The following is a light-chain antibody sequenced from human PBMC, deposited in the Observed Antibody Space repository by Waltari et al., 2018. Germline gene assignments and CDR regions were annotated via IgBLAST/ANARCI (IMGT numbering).Light chain of an antibody. J-gene: IGLJ2*01. CDR1: SSDVGGYNY. Sequence: QSALTQPASVSGSPGQSITISCPGTSSDVGGYNYVPWYQHHPGKAPKLMIYDVSNRPSGVSNRFSGSKSGNTASLTISGLQAEDEAHYYCSSYISSDTLELFGGGTSLTV. CDR3: SSYISSDTLEL. CDR2: DVS. V-gene: IGLV2-14*03.